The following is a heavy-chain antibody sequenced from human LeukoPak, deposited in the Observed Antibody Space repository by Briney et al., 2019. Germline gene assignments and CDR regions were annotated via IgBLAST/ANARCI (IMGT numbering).Heavy chain of an antibody. D-gene: IGHD5-24*01. V-gene: IGHV5-51*01. J-gene: IGHJ4*02. CDR3: ARPGVELATMVAFDY. CDR1: GYSFTNYW. Sequence: GESLKISCEGSGYSFTNYWIGCVRQMPGKGLEWMGIIYPGDSDARYSPSFQGQVTMSADKSINTAYLQWSSLKASDTAMYYCARPGVELATMVAFDYWGQGTLVTVSS. CDR2: IYPGDSDA.